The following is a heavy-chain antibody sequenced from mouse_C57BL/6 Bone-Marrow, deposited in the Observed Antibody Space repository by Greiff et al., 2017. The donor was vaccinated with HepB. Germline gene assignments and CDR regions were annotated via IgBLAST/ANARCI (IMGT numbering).Heavy chain of an antibody. CDR2: ISPGRGNT. D-gene: IGHD1-2*01. CDR3: ARGEAITEGYFDV. CDR1: GYSFTSYY. J-gene: IGHJ1*03. V-gene: IGHV1-66*01. Sequence: VQLQQSGPELVKPGASVKISCKASGYSFTSYYIHWVKQRPGQGLEWIGWISPGRGNTKYNEKFKGKATLTADTSSSTAYMQLSSRTSEESAVYYCARGEAITEGYFDVWGTGTTVTVSS.